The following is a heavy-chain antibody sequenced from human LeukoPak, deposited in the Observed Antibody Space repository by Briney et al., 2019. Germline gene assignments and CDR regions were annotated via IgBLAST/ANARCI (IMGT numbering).Heavy chain of an antibody. V-gene: IGHV3-30-3*01. J-gene: IGHJ4*02. CDR1: GFTFSRYA. Sequence: PGGSLRLSCAASGFTFSRYAMTWVRQGPGKGLEWVAVISYDGSNKYYADSVKGRFTISRDNSKNTLYLQMSSLSAEDTAVYYCARTTTPHYYGSGSYALGYWGQGTLVTVPS. CDR2: ISYDGSNK. CDR3: ARTTTPHYYGSGSYALGY. D-gene: IGHD3-10*01.